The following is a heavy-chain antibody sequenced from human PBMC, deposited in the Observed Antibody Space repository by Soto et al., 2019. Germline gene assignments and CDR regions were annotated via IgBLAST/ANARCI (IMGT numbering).Heavy chain of an antibody. D-gene: IGHD6-13*01. CDR1: GYTFTTYD. J-gene: IGHJ4*02. Sequence: ASVKVSCKASGYTFTTYDINWVRQATGEGLEWMGWMNPNSGNTGHAQKFQGRVTLTSDTSISTAYMELNSLRSEDTAVYYCACVRYSSTWYYAFADWGQGTLVIVSA. CDR3: ACVRYSSTWYYAFAD. CDR2: MNPNSGNT. V-gene: IGHV1-8*01.